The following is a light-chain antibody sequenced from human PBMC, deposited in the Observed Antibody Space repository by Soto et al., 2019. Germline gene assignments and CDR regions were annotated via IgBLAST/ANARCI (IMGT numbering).Light chain of an antibody. J-gene: IGLJ3*02. V-gene: IGLV1-44*01. CDR3: AAWDDSLNGRV. CDR2: SNN. CDR1: SSNIGSNT. Sequence: QSVLTQPPSASGTPGQRVTVSCSGSSSNIGSNTVSWYQQLPLSAPKLLIYSNNQRPSGVPDRFSGSKSATSASLAISGLXSGDEAAYYCAAWDDSLNGRVFGGGTKVTVL.